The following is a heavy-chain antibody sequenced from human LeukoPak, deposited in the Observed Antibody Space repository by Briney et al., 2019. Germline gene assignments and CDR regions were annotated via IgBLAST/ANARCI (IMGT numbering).Heavy chain of an antibody. Sequence: AGGSLTLSWAVSRLTVSTNYMSWVRQAPGKGMEWVSVTYSGGSTNYADSVKGRFTISRDNSKDTLYLQMNSLRAEDTAVYYCARDGVMLSLSDLDYWGQGTLVTVSS. V-gene: IGHV3-66*01. CDR1: RLTVSTNY. D-gene: IGHD3-16*02. CDR3: ARDGVMLSLSDLDY. CDR2: TYSGGST. J-gene: IGHJ4*02.